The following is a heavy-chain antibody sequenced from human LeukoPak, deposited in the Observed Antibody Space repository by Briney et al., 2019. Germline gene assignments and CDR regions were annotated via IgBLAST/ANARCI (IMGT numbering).Heavy chain of an antibody. J-gene: IGHJ5*02. CDR1: GGSIDIGGYS. Sequence: SQTLSLTYTVSGGSIDIGGYSWSWIRQPPGKGLERIGSIHYTGSTSYNPSLDSRVTISIDRAKDQFSLKLNSVTAADTAIYYCARFDRSGEEWFDPWGQGTLVTVSS. D-gene: IGHD3-22*01. CDR2: IHYTGST. V-gene: IGHV4-30-2*01. CDR3: ARFDRSGEEWFDP.